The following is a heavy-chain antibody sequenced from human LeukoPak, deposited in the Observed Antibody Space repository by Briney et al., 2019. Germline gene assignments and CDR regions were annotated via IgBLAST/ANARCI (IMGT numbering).Heavy chain of an antibody. CDR2: INPNSGGT. CDR3: ARSRKIRFLEWLPPSCVFDY. J-gene: IGHJ4*02. Sequence: ASVKVSCKASGYTFTDYYMHWVRQAPGQGLEWMGWINPNSGGTNYAQKFQGRVTMTRDTSISTAYMELSRLRSDDTAVYYCARSRKIRFLEWLPPSCVFDYWGQGTLVTVSS. D-gene: IGHD3-3*01. V-gene: IGHV1-2*02. CDR1: GYTFTDYY.